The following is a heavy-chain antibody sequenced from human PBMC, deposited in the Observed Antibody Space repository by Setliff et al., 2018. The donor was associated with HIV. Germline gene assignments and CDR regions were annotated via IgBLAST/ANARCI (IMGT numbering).Heavy chain of an antibody. CDR1: DGSMSSYF. J-gene: IGHJ4*02. Sequence: SETLSLTCTVSDGSMSSYFWSWIRQPAGKGLEWIGFVYSTGSINYSPSFRGRLTISLDTSENQFSLHLTSVTAADTAVYYCARAEGDAYNSLPYFDSWGPGALVTVSS. V-gene: IGHV4-59*01. CDR2: VYSTGSI. CDR3: ARAEGDAYNSLPYFDS. D-gene: IGHD1-1*01.